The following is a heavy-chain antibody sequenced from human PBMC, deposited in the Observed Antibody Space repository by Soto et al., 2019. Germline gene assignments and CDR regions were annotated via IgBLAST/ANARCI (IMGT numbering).Heavy chain of an antibody. CDR3: ARRGGYCSGGSCSGGAFDI. J-gene: IGHJ3*02. V-gene: IGHV1-2*02. D-gene: IGHD2-15*01. Sequence: ASVKVSCKASGFSLTGYYFHWIRAAPGQGLEWLGWINPNTGGTTYAQKFQGRVTLTWDTSINTAYMELSSLRPDDTAMYYCARRGGYCSGGSCSGGAFDIWGQGTMVTVSS. CDR2: INPNTGGT. CDR1: GFSLTGYY.